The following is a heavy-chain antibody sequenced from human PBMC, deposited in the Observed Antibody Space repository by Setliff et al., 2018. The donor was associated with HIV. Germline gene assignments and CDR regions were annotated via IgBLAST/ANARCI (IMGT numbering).Heavy chain of an antibody. Sequence: PSETLSLTCGLNGLPFGNYYWNWIRQSPGKGLEWIVEVNHSGSTNYNPSLKSRVTISVDPSKNQILLRLSSVTAADTAVYYCARLSGGMVPNYWGQGTLVTVSS. CDR3: ARLSGGMVPNY. V-gene: IGHV4-34*01. CDR2: VNHSGST. J-gene: IGHJ4*02. D-gene: IGHD3-10*01. CDR1: GLPFGNYY.